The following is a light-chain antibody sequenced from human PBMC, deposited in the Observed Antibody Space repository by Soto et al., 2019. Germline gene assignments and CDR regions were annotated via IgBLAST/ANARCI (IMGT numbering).Light chain of an antibody. J-gene: IGLJ1*01. V-gene: IGLV2-11*01. CDR1: SSDVGGYDY. CDR3: CSYAGRYTWV. Sequence: QSALTQPRSVSGSPGQSVTISCTGTSSDVGGYDYVSWYQQHPDKAPKFMIYDVTKRPSGVPDRFSGSKSGNTASLPISGLQADDEADYYCCSYAGRYTWVFGTGTKLTVL. CDR2: DVT.